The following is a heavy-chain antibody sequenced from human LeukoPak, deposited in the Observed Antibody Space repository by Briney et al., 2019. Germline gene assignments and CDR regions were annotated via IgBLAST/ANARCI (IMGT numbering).Heavy chain of an antibody. J-gene: IGHJ3*01. D-gene: IGHD3-22*01. CDR2: ISGTGGST. Sequence: GGSLRLSCAASGFTFSSSPMNWVRQSPERGLEWVSAISGTGGSTSYADSLKGRFTISRDNSKNTLYLQMSSLTAEDTAVYYCAKECGRDYDDRAFDLWGRGTMVTVSS. CDR3: AKECGRDYDDRAFDL. CDR1: GFTFSSSP. V-gene: IGHV3-23*01.